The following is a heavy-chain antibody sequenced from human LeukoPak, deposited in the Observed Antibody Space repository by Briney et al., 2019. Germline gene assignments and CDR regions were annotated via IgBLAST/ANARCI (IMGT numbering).Heavy chain of an antibody. Sequence: GGSLRLSCAASGFTFSSYSMNWVRQAPGKGLEWVSYISSSSSTIYYVDSVKGRFTISRDNSKNTLYLQMNSLRAEDTAVYYCAKGRGIAAAGFPDYWGQGTLVTVSS. CDR3: AKGRGIAAAGFPDY. CDR2: ISSSSSTI. V-gene: IGHV3-48*01. J-gene: IGHJ4*02. D-gene: IGHD6-13*01. CDR1: GFTFSSYS.